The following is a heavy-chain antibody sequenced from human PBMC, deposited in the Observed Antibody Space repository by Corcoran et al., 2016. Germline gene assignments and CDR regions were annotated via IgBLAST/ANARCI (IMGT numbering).Heavy chain of an antibody. J-gene: IGHJ5*02. D-gene: IGHD6-13*01. V-gene: IGHV4-34*01. CDR2: INHSGST. CDR1: GGSFSGYY. Sequence: QVQLQQWGAGLLKPSETLSLTCAVYGGSFSGYYWSWIRQPPGKGLEWIGEINHSGSTNYNPSLKSRVTISVDTSKNQFSLKLSSVTAADTAVYYCARGVSPIAASVAFDPWGQGTLVTVSS. CDR3: ARGVSPIAASVAFDP.